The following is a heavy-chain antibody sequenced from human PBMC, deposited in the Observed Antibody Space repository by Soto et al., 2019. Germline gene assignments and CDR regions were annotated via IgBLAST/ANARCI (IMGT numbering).Heavy chain of an antibody. CDR2: IWFDGSAR. D-gene: IGHD4-4*01. J-gene: IGHJ4*02. CDR1: GFTFRNSG. CDR3: ARGNYYIDF. Sequence: QVQLVESGGGVVQPGRSLRLSCAASGFTFRNSGMHWVRQTPGMGLEWVAVIWFDGSARYYADSVRGRFSISRDNSKNTLYLQMDSLRAEDTAVYCCARGNYYIDFWGQGTLVTVSS. V-gene: IGHV3-33*01.